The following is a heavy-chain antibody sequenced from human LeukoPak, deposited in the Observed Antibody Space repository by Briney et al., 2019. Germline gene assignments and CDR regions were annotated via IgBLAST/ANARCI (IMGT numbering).Heavy chain of an antibody. J-gene: IGHJ3*02. V-gene: IGHV1-18*01. Sequence: GASVKVSCKASGYTFTSYGISWVRQAPGQGLEWMGWISAYNGNTNYAQKLQGRVTMTTDTSTSTAYMELRSLRSDDTAVYYCARDRWYYYDSSDYYHDAFDIWGQGTMVTVSS. CDR2: ISAYNGNT. CDR3: ARDRWYYYDSSDYYHDAFDI. CDR1: GYTFTSYG. D-gene: IGHD3-22*01.